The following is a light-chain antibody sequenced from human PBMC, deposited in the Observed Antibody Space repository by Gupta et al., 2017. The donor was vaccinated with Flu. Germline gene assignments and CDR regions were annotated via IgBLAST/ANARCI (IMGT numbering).Light chain of an antibody. CDR2: GTS. V-gene: IGKV1-9*01. Sequence: DMLLPQSPSLPSSSIGDRVTLTCRTSPTINHYLAWYQQKPGRAPRLLIYGTSTLQTGVPSRFSGSGYGTEFTLTIDSLQPEDFATYHCQQVYSWPRTFGQGTKVEVK. CDR1: PTINHY. CDR3: QQVYSWPRT. J-gene: IGKJ1*01.